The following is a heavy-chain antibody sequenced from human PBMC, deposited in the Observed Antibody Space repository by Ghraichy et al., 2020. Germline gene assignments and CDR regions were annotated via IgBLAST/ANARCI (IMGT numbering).Heavy chain of an antibody. Sequence: SETLSLTCTVSGDSISRSTYYWGWIRQPPGKGLEWIGSISSTGTTDDNPSLKSRLTLSVDTTKNQFSLKLSSVTAADTAVYYCARVGFLEWLPQLGYFDYWGQGTLVTVSS. V-gene: IGHV4-39*07. J-gene: IGHJ4*02. CDR3: ARVGFLEWLPQLGYFDY. D-gene: IGHD3-3*02. CDR1: GDSISRSTYY. CDR2: ISSTGTT.